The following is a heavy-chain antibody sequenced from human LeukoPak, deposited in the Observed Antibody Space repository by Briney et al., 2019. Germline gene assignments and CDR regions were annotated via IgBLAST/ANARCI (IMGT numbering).Heavy chain of an antibody. CDR1: GFTFDDYA. D-gene: IGHD6-13*01. V-gene: IGHV3-9*01. CDR2: ISLNSVSI. Sequence: GGSLRLSCAASGFTFDDYAMHWVRQAPGKGLEWVSGISLNSVSIGYADSVKGRFTISRNNAENSLYLQMNSLRAEDTALYYCAKDSTAAVAGSDVWGQGTTVTVSS. J-gene: IGHJ6*02. CDR3: AKDSTAAVAGSDV.